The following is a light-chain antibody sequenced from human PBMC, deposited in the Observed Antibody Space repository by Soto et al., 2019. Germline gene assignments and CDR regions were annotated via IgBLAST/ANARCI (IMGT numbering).Light chain of an antibody. Sequence: EIVLTQSPGSLSLSPGQRATLSCRASQSVDTTFFAWYQKKPGQPPRPLIYGACKRATGIPDRFSGSGSGTDFTLIISRLEPEDFAVYYCQQYMSSVTFGQGTKVEIK. CDR1: QSVDTTF. CDR3: QQYMSSVT. V-gene: IGKV3-20*01. CDR2: GAC. J-gene: IGKJ1*01.